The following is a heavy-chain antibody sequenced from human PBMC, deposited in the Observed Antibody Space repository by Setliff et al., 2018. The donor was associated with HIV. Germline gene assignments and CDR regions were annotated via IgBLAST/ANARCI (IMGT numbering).Heavy chain of an antibody. CDR3: ARETQTGTGSYLN. J-gene: IGHJ4*02. V-gene: IGHV1-46*01. Sequence: GASAKVSCKTSGYTFTNYYVNWVRQAPGQGLEWMGIINCENGDTTYAQNFKDRVTVTRDTSTSTVYMDLSSLRPEDTAVYYCARETQTGTGSYLNWGQGTLVTVSS. D-gene: IGHD3-10*01. CDR1: GYTFTNYY. CDR2: INCENGDT.